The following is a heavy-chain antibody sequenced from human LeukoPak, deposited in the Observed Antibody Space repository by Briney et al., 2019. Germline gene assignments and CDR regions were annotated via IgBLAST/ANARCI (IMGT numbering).Heavy chain of an antibody. CDR1: GGSISSYY. CDR3: AKAYYDSSGYYYLGAFDI. V-gene: IGHV4-59*01. Sequence: SETLSLTCTVSGGSISSYYWSWIRQPPGKGLEWIGYIYYSGSTNYNLSLKSRVTISVDTSKNQFSLKLSSVTAADTAVYYCAKAYYDSSGYYYLGAFDIWGQGTMVTVSS. CDR2: IYYSGST. D-gene: IGHD3-22*01. J-gene: IGHJ3*02.